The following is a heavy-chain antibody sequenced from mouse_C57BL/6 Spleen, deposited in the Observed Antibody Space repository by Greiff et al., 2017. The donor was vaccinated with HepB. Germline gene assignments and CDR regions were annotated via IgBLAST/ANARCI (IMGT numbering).Heavy chain of an antibody. CDR1: GYAFSSSW. D-gene: IGHD1-1*01. V-gene: IGHV1-82*01. CDR2: IYPGDGDT. CDR3: ARKEINYYGSSYLGDFDD. J-gene: IGHJ2*01. Sequence: QVQLKESGPELVKPGASVKISCKASGYAFSSSWMNWVKQRPGKGLEWIGRIYPGDGDTNYNGKFKGKATLTADKSSSTAYMQLSSLTSEDSAVYFCARKEINYYGSSYLGDFDDWGQGTTLTVSS.